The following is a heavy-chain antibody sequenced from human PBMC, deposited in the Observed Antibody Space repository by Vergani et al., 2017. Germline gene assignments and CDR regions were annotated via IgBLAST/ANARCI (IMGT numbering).Heavy chain of an antibody. CDR1: GYTFTSYG. Sequence: QVQLVQSGAEVKKPGASVKVSCKASGYTFTSYGISWVRQAPGQGLEWMGWISAYNGNTNYARKLPGRVTMTTDTSTSTAYMELRSLRSDDTAVYYCARDDGGDGSGSGGFDYWGQGTLVTVSS. D-gene: IGHD3-10*01. J-gene: IGHJ4*02. CDR3: ARDDGGDGSGSGGFDY. V-gene: IGHV1-18*01. CDR2: ISAYNGNT.